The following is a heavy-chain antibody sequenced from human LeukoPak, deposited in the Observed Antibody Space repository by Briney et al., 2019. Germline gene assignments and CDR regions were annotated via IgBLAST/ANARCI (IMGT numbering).Heavy chain of an antibody. V-gene: IGHV1-46*01. CDR2: INPSGGST. D-gene: IGHD3-3*01. CDR1: GYTFTSYY. Sequence: GASVKVSCKASGYTFTSYYMHWVRQAPGQGLEWMGIINPSGGSTSYTQKFQGRVTMTTDTSTSTVYMELRSLRSDDTAVYYCVRGRDITIFGVVTTAFDYWGQGTLVTVSS. CDR3: VRGRDITIFGVVTTAFDY. J-gene: IGHJ4*02.